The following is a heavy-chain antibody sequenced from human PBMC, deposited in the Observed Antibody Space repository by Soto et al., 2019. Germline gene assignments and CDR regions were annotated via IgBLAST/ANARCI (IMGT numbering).Heavy chain of an antibody. D-gene: IGHD2-2*01. Sequence: SETLSLTCAVSGGSISSSNWWSWVRQPPGKGLEWIGSIYYSGSTHYNPSLKSRVTISVDTSKNQFSLKLSSVTAADTAVYYCARCSTSSKSYFDYWGQGTLVTVSS. CDR3: ARCSTSSKSYFDY. J-gene: IGHJ4*02. V-gene: IGHV4-4*02. CDR2: IYYSGST. CDR1: GGSISSSNW.